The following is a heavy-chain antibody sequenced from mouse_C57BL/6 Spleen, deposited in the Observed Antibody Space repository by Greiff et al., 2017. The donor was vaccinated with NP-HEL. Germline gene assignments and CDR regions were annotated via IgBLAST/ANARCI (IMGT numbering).Heavy chain of an antibody. D-gene: IGHD1-1*02. V-gene: IGHV1-50*01. CDR2: IDPSDSYT. J-gene: IGHJ1*03. CDR1: GYTFTSYW. CDR3: ARRVATNFDG. Sequence: VQLQQSGAELVKPGASVKLSCKASGYTFTSYWMQWVKQRPGQGLEWIGEIDPSDSYTNYNQKFKGKATLTVDTSSSTAYMQLSSLTSEDSAVYYCARRVATNFDGWGTGTTVTVSS.